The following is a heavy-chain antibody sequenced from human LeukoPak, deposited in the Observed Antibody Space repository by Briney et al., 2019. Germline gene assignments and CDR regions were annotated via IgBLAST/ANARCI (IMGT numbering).Heavy chain of an antibody. J-gene: IGHJ4*02. V-gene: IGHV3-7*01. CDR2: IKEDGSEI. CDR1: GFTFGSYS. D-gene: IGHD3-10*01. CDR3: AREFSGEFDY. Sequence: GGSLRLSCAGSGFTFGSYSMSWVRRAPGKGLEWVANIKEDGSEIYYVDSVKGRFTISRDNAKNSLFLQMNSLGAEDTAVYYCAREFSGEFDYWGQGTLVTVSS.